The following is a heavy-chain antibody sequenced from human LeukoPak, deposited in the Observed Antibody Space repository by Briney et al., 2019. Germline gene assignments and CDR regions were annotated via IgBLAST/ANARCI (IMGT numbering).Heavy chain of an antibody. CDR3: ARVPITMVRGIIIGGAFDY. CDR1: GGSISSGAYY. Sequence: SQTLSLTCTVSGGSISSGAYYWSWIRQHPGKGLEWIGYICYSGSTYYNPSLKSRVTISVDTSKNQFSLKLSSVTAADTAVYYCARVPITMVRGIIIGGAFDYWGQGTLVTVSS. D-gene: IGHD3-10*01. V-gene: IGHV4-31*03. CDR2: ICYSGST. J-gene: IGHJ4*02.